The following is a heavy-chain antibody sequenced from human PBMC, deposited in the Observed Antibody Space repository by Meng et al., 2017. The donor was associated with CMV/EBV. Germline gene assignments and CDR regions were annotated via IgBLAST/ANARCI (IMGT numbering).Heavy chain of an antibody. D-gene: IGHD3-10*01. V-gene: IGHV3-30-3*01. CDR2: ISYDGSNK. CDR3: ARSPYGSGSYYGSYYYYGMDV. CDR1: GFTFSSYA. Sequence: GGSLRLSCAASGFTFSSYAMHWVRQAPGKGLEWVAVISYDGSNKYYADSVKGRFTISRDNSKNTLYLQMNSLRAEDTAAYYCARSPYGSGSYYGSYYYYGMDVWGQGTTVTVSS. J-gene: IGHJ6*02.